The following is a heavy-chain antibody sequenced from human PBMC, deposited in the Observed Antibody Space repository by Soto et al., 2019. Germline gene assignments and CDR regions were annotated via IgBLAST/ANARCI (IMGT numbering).Heavy chain of an antibody. V-gene: IGHV3-30-3*01. J-gene: IGHJ4*02. CDR3: ARDPKTYGGQHWAFNYFDS. D-gene: IGHD4-17*01. Sequence: XGSLTLFCAAPGSTFNISPMHWVRKSPGKGPEWVALISYDGTNKFYADSVKGRFTISRDNSKSTLYLQVDSLRPEDAAVYYCARDPKTYGGQHWAFNYFDSWGQGTLVTVSS. CDR2: ISYDGTNK. CDR1: GSTFNISP.